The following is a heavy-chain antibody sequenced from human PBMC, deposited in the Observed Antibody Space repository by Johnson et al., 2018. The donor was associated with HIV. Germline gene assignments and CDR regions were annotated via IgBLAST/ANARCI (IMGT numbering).Heavy chain of an antibody. V-gene: IGHV3-30*18. CDR1: GFTFSRYG. J-gene: IGHJ3*02. CDR3: VKGFRRYLKFGGGLLDAFDI. Sequence: QVQLVESGGGVVQPGRSPRLSCAASGFTFSRYGIHWVRQAPGKGLEWVAVISYDGSNKKYADSVKGRFTISRDNSKNTLYLQMNSLRAEDTAVYYCVKGFRRYLKFGGGLLDAFDIWGLGTLVTVSS. CDR2: ISYDGSNK. D-gene: IGHD3-9*01.